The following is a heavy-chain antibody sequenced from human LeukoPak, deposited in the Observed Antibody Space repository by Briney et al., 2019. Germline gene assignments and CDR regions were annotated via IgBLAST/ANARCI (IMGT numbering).Heavy chain of an antibody. D-gene: IGHD4-23*01. V-gene: IGHV4-30-2*01. CDR3: ARVDNNGGNTLYFDY. CDR1: GGSISSGGYS. CDR2: IYHSGST. Sequence: SETLSLTCAVSGGSISSGGYSWSWVRQPPGTGLEWIGYIYHSGSTYYNPSLKSRVTISVDRSKNQFSLKLSSVTAADTAVYYCARVDNNGGNTLYFDYWGQGTLVTVSS. J-gene: IGHJ4*02.